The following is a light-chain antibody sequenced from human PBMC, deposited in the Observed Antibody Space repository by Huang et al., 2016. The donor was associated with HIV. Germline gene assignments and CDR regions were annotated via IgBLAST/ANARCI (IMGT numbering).Light chain of an antibody. Sequence: EIVLTQSPATLSLSPGERATLSCRASQSVSSYLAWYQQKPGQAPRLLLYDASNRATGIPARFSGSGSGTDFTLTISSLEPEDFAVYYCQQRSNWLTFGQGTKVEIK. CDR1: QSVSSY. J-gene: IGKJ1*01. CDR3: QQRSNWLT. CDR2: DAS. V-gene: IGKV3-11*01.